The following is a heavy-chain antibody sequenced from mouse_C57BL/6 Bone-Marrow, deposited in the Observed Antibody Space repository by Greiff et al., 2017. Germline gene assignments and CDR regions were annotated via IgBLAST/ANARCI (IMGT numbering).Heavy chain of an antibody. CDR1: GYTFTSYW. J-gene: IGHJ4*01. D-gene: IGHD2-5*01. CDR3: ASSPYSNYAYYYAMDY. V-gene: IGHV1-55*01. Sequence: VQLQQSGAELVKPGASVKMSCKASGYTFTSYWITWVKQRPGQGLEWIGDIYPGSGSTNYNEKFKSKATLTVDTSSSTAYMQLSSLTSEDSAVYYCASSPYSNYAYYYAMDYWGQGTSVTVSS. CDR2: IYPGSGST.